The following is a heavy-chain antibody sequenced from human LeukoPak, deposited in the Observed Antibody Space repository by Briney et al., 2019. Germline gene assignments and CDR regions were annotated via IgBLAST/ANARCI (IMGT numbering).Heavy chain of an antibody. Sequence: MTSETLSLTCTVSGGSISSGGYYWSWIRQHPGKGLEWIGYIYYSGSTYYNPSLKSRVTISVDTSKNQFSLKLSSVTAADTAVYYCARDPDGVYGYGMDVWGQGTTVTVSS. CDR2: IYYSGST. CDR3: ARDPDGVYGYGMDV. J-gene: IGHJ6*02. CDR1: GGSISSGGYY. V-gene: IGHV4-31*03. D-gene: IGHD5/OR15-5a*01.